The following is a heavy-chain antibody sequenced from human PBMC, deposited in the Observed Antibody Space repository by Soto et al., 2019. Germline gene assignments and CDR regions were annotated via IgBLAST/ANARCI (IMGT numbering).Heavy chain of an antibody. D-gene: IGHD5-12*01. CDR3: GRGRSGQIVACH. CDR1: RYTFTGHY. CDR2: IGPESGAT. V-gene: IGHV1-2*02. J-gene: IGHJ4*02. Sequence: ASVKVSCKASRYTFTGHYIHWVRQAAEQGPEWMGEIGPESGATRYAQKFQGRVTMTRDMSITTVYMELNNLSPDDTAVYYCGRGRSGQIVACHWGQGTPVT.